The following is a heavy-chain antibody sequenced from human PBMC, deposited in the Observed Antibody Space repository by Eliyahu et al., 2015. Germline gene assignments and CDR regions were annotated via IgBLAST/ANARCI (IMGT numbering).Heavy chain of an antibody. D-gene: IGHD6-19*01. J-gene: IGHJ6*02. V-gene: IGHV1-69*06. CDR3: AGALTGFGSGWPTYYYGMDV. Sequence: QVQLVQSGAEVKKPGSSVKVSCKASXGTFSSYAISWVRQAPGQGLEWMGGIIPIFGTANYAQKFQGRVTITADKSTSTAYMELSSLRSEDTAVYYCAGALTGFGSGWPTYYYGMDVWGQGTTVTVSS. CDR1: XGTFSSYA. CDR2: IIPIFGTA.